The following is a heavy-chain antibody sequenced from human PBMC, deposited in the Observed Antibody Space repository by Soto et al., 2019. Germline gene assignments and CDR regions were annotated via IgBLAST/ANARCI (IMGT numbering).Heavy chain of an antibody. CDR2: ISVDGRDT. CDR3: LRAPGQSRIDY. CDR1: GFTLSDYW. J-gene: IGHJ4*01. Sequence: GGSLRLSCAASGFTLSDYWMHWVRQVPGKGLLWVSRISVDGRDTTYADSVKGRFTISRDNAKNTLYLQMDSLRAEDTAVYYCLRAPGQSRIDYWGHVSLITLSP. V-gene: IGHV3-74*03.